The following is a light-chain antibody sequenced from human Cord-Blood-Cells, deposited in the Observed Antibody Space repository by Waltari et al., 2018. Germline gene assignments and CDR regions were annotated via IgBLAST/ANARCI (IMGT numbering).Light chain of an antibody. J-gene: IGLJ2*01. Sequence: QSALTQPASVSGSPGQSITISCTGTSSDVGSYNLVSWYQQHPGKAPKRMIYEGSKRRSGLSNRVSGSKSGNMASLTISGLQAEDEAEYYCCSYAGTYVVFGGGTKLTVL. CDR1: SSDVGSYNL. CDR2: EGS. CDR3: CSYAGTYVV. V-gene: IGLV2-23*01.